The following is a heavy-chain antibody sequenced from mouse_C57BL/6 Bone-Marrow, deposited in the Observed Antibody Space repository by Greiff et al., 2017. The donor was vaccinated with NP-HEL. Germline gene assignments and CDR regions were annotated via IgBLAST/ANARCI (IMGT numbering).Heavy chain of an antibody. V-gene: IGHV1-59*01. J-gene: IGHJ2*01. CDR3: ARPYYYDYFDY. Sequence: QVQLQQPGAELVRPGTSVKLSCKASGYTFTSYWMHWVKQRPGQGLEWIGVIDPSDSYTNYNQKFKGKATLTVDTSSSTAYMQLSSLTSEDSAVYYCARPYYYDYFDYGGQGTTLTVSS. CDR1: GYTFTSYW. CDR2: IDPSDSYT. D-gene: IGHD1-1*01.